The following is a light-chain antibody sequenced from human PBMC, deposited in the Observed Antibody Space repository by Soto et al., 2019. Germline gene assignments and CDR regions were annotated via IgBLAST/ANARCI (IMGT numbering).Light chain of an antibody. V-gene: IGKV1-5*01. CDR3: QQYNSFSGT. J-gene: IGKJ1*01. CDR2: DAS. Sequence: DIQMTQSPSTVSASVGDRVIITCRASQTISRYLAWYQQKSGEAPKLLIYDASALQSGVPSRFSGSGSGTEFTLTISSLQPDDVATYLCQQYNSFSGTFGQGTKVDIK. CDR1: QTISRY.